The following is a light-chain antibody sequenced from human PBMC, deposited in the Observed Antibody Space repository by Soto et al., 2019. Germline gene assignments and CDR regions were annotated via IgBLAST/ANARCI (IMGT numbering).Light chain of an antibody. CDR2: DVS. V-gene: IGLV2-14*03. J-gene: IGLJ2*01. CDR1: SSDIGGYNY. CDR3: SSYTSSSTVV. Sequence: QSALTQPASVSGSPGQSITLSFTGTSSDIGGYNYVSWFQQHPGKAPKLMIYDVSYWPSGVSDRFSGSKSGSTASLTISGLQAEDEADYYCSSYTSSSTVVFGGGTKLTVL.